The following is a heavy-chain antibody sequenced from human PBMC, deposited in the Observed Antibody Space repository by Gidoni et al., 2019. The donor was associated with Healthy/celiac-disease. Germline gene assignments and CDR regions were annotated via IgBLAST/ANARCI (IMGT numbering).Heavy chain of an antibody. Sequence: QVQLVESGGGVVQPGRSLRLSCAASGFTFSRYAMHWVRQAPGKGMEGVAVISYDGSNKYYADSGKGRFTISRDNSKNKLYLQMNSLRAEDTAVYYCARGRVVDPLFDYWGQGTLVTGSS. J-gene: IGHJ4*02. D-gene: IGHD2-15*01. CDR3: ARGRVVDPLFDY. V-gene: IGHV3-30-3*01. CDR1: GFTFSRYA. CDR2: ISYDGSNK.